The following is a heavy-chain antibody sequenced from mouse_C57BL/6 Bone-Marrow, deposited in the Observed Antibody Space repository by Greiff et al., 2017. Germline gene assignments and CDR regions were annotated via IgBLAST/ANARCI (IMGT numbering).Heavy chain of an antibody. D-gene: IGHD2-14*01. CDR2: ISSGSSTI. V-gene: IGHV5-17*01. CDR3: ARQRGTNYYFDY. CDR1: GFTFSDYG. J-gene: IGHJ2*01. Sequence: DVHLVESGGGLVKPGGSLKLSCAASGFTFSDYGMHWVRQAPEKGLEWVAYISSGSSTIYYADTVKGRFTISRDNAKNTLFLQMTSLRSEDTAMYYCARQRGTNYYFDYWGQGTTLTVSS.